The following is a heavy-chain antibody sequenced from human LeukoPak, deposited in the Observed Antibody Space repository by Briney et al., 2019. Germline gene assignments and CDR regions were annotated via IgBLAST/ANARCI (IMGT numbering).Heavy chain of an antibody. V-gene: IGHV4-39*01. Sequence: SETLSLTCTVSGGSISSSSYYWGWIRQPPGKGLEWIVSIYYSGSTYYNPSLKSRVTISVDTSKNQFSLKLSSVTAADTAVYYCARRVLLWFGEFQYYYYYMDVWGKGTTVTVSS. CDR2: IYYSGST. J-gene: IGHJ6*03. CDR1: GGSISSSSYY. D-gene: IGHD3-10*01. CDR3: ARRVLLWFGEFQYYYYYMDV.